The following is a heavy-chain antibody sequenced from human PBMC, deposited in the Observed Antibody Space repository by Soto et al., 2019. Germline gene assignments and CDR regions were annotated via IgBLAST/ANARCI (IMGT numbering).Heavy chain of an antibody. V-gene: IGHV1-18*01. J-gene: IGHJ3*01. Sequence: QVRLVQSGAEVKKPGASVKVSCRASAYTFTEYGVTWVRQAPGQGLEWMGWINTYNGDTKYAQKFQGRVTMTTDTSTSTAYMELRSLRSDDTAVYYCARRKGQWGDAVDLWGQGTMVIVSS. CDR3: ARRKGQWGDAVDL. D-gene: IGHD2-8*01. CDR1: AYTFTEYG. CDR2: INTYNGDT.